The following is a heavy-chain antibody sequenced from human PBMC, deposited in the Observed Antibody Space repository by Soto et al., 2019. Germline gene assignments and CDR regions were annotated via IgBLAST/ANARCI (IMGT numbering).Heavy chain of an antibody. Sequence: GGSLRLSCAASGFTFSDYYMSWIRQAPGKGLEWVSYISSSGSTIYYADSVKGRFTISRDNAKNSLYLQMNSLRAEDTAVYYCARDRDPAPLEWLLQGPKPQTDYWGQGTLVTVSS. J-gene: IGHJ4*02. CDR3: ARDRDPAPLEWLLQGPKPQTDY. CDR2: ISSSGSTI. D-gene: IGHD3-3*01. CDR1: GFTFSDYY. V-gene: IGHV3-11*01.